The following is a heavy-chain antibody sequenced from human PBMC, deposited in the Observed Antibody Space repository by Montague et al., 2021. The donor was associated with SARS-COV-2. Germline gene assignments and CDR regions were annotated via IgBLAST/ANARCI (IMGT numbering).Heavy chain of an antibody. V-gene: IGHV4-34*01. Sequence: SETLSLTCAVYGGSFSAHSWSWIRQPPGKGLEWIGEINHSGSTTYISSLKSRVTMSVDTSKNQFSLRMSSVTAADTAIYYCARGGLAGGNYDSWSCSYTSPLDYWGQGTQVTVSS. CDR1: GGSFSAHS. J-gene: IGHJ4*02. CDR2: INHSGST. D-gene: IGHD3-3*01. CDR3: ARGGLAGGNYDSWSCSYTSPLDY.